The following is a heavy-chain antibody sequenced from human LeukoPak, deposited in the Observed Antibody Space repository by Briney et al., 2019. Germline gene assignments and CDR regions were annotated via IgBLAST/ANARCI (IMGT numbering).Heavy chain of an antibody. Sequence: TSETLSLTCAVYGGSFSGYYWSWIRQPPGKGLEWIGRIYTSGSTNYNPSLKSRVTMSVDTSKNQFSLKLSSVTAADTAVYYCARGLGSGWYGMDVWGQGTTVTVSS. J-gene: IGHJ6*02. D-gene: IGHD6-19*01. CDR2: IYTSGST. V-gene: IGHV4-59*10. CDR3: ARGLGSGWYGMDV. CDR1: GGSFSGYY.